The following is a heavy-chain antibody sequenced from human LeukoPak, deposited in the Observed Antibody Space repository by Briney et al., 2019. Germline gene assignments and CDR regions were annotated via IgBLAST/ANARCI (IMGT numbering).Heavy chain of an antibody. V-gene: IGHV3-48*03. CDR3: ASKLYDILSH. CDR2: ISSSGSTI. D-gene: IGHD3-9*01. CDR1: GFTFSSYE. J-gene: IGHJ4*02. Sequence: GGSLRLSCAASGFTFSSYEMNWVRQAPGKGMEWVSYISSSGSTIYYADSVKGRFTISRDNAKNSLYLQMNSLRAEDTAVYYCASKLYDILSHWGQGTLVTVSS.